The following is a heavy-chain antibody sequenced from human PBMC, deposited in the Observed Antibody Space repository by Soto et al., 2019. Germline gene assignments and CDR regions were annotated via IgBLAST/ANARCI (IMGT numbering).Heavy chain of an antibody. J-gene: IGHJ4*02. CDR3: ARARFQVLYGKPYFDS. V-gene: IGHV4-31*03. D-gene: IGHD2-2*02. CDR2: IYHRGNT. CDR1: GGSITTGGSY. Sequence: QVQLQESGPGLVKPSQTLSLTCTVSGGSITTGGSYWSWIRQHPGKGLEWIGNIYHRGNTYYNPSLKSRLTISVDTSKNHFSLMVDSVTAADTAVYYCARARFQVLYGKPYFDSWGQGTLVTVSS.